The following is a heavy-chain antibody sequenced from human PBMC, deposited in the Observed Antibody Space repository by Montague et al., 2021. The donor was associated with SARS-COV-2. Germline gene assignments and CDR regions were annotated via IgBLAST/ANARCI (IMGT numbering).Heavy chain of an antibody. J-gene: IGHJ6*02. CDR1: GDSVSSHSAT. CDR2: TYYRSKWYN. Sequence: CAISGDSVSSHSATSDWVRQSLSTGLEWLGRTYYRSKWYNDYAVSVRGRVTINPDTSKNQFSLQLNSVTPEDTAIYYCTSGREGNYNVMDVWGQGTTVTVSS. D-gene: IGHD1-1*01. V-gene: IGHV6-1*01. CDR3: TSGREGNYNVMDV.